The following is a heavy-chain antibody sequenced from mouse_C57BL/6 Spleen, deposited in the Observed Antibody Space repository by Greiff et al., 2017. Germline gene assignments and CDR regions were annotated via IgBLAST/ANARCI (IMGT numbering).Heavy chain of an antibody. V-gene: IGHV1-69*01. J-gene: IGHJ3*01. CDR3: ARRGTTVDWFAY. CDR1: GYTFTSYW. CDR2: IDPSDSYT. Sequence: QVQLQQSGAELVMPGASVKLSCKASGYTFTSYWMHWVKQRPGQGLEWIGEIDPSDSYTNYNQKFKGKSTLTVDKSSSTAYMQLSSLTSEDSAVYYCARRGTTVDWFAYWGQGTLVTVSA. D-gene: IGHD1-1*01.